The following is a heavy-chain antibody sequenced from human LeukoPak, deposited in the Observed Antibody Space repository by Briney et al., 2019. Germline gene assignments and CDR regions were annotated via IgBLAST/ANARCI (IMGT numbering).Heavy chain of an antibody. Sequence: SETLSLTCTVSGGSISSSSYYWGWIRQPPGKGLEWIGSIYYSGSTYYNPSLKSRVTISVDTSKNQFSLKLSSVTAADTAVYYCARAPLVGASNWFDPWGQGTLVTVSS. CDR1: GGSISSSSYY. CDR2: IYYSGST. V-gene: IGHV4-39*01. CDR3: ARAPLVGASNWFDP. J-gene: IGHJ5*02. D-gene: IGHD1-26*01.